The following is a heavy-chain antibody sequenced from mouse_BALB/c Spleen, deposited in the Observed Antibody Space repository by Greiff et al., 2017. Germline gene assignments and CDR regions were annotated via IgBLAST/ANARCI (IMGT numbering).Heavy chain of an antibody. J-gene: IGHJ4*01. Sequence: VKLQESGPGLVAPSQSLSITCTVSGFSLTSYGVHWVRQPPGKGLEWLGVIWAGGSTNYNSALMSRLSISKDNSKSQVFLKMNSLQTDDTAMYYCARDGVTTAKGYAMDYWGQGTSVTVSS. CDR1: GFSLTSYG. D-gene: IGHD1-2*01. CDR2: IWAGGST. V-gene: IGHV2-9*02. CDR3: ARDGVTTAKGYAMDY.